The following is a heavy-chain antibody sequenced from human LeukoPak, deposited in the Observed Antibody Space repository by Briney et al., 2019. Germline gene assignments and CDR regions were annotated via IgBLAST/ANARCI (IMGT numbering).Heavy chain of an antibody. V-gene: IGHV1-69*01. CDR2: IIPIFGTA. CDR3: ASSTPGAHCSSTSCLTPRIDY. D-gene: IGHD2-2*01. J-gene: IGHJ4*02. CDR1: GGTFSSYA. Sequence: ASVKVSCKASGGTFSSYAISWVRQAPGQGLEWMGGIIPIFGTANYAQKFQGRVTITADEPTSTAYMELSSLRSEDTAVYYCASSTPGAHCSSTSCLTPRIDYWGQGTLVTVSS.